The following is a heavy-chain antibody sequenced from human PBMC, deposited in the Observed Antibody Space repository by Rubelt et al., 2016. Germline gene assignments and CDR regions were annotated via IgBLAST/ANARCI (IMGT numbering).Heavy chain of an antibody. CDR1: GGSISSHHYY. V-gene: IGHV4-39*07. D-gene: IGHD3/OR15-3a*01. Sequence: QLQVPESGPGLVKPSETLSLTCTVSGGSISSHHYYWGWVRQSPGQGLEWIGHVYYSGNTYYNASLMSRFTISVDTSKDQITLKRSVLTAADTAVYYCARGLWTGYFDTFDVWGQGTMVTVSS. CDR2: VYYSGNT. CDR3: ARGLWTGYFDTFDV. J-gene: IGHJ3*01.